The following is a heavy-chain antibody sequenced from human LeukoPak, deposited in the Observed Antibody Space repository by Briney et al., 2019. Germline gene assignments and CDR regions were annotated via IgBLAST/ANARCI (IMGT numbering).Heavy chain of an antibody. J-gene: IGHJ4*02. CDR3: ASSYNDSSGPFDY. V-gene: IGHV4-59*01. CDR2: SYYSEST. CDR1: GVSISSFY. D-gene: IGHD3-22*01. Sequence: ESSETLSLTCTVSGVSISSFYWSWIRQPPGKGLEWIGYSYYSESTSYNPSLKSRITISVDTSKNQFSLRLTSVTAADTAVYYCASSYNDSSGPFDYWGQGTLVTVSS.